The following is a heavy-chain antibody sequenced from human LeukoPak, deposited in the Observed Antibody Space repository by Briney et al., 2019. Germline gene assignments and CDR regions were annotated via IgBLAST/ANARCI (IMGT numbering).Heavy chain of an antibody. V-gene: IGHV3-23*01. Sequence: GGSLRLSCAASGFTFSNYAMTWVRQAPGKGLEWVSAISGSGGSTYYADFVKGRFTISRDNSKSTLYLQMNSLRVEDTAIYYCAKWGGDSGAEQWLVLDYWGQGTLVTVSS. CDR1: GFTFSNYA. D-gene: IGHD6-19*01. CDR3: AKWGGDSGAEQWLVLDY. J-gene: IGHJ4*02. CDR2: ISGSGGST.